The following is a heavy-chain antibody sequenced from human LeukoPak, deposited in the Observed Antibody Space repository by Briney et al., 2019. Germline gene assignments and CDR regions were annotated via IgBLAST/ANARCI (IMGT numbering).Heavy chain of an antibody. J-gene: IGHJ4*02. CDR1: GGSFSGCY. V-gene: IGHV4-34*01. D-gene: IGHD6-13*01. CDR2: INHSGST. CDR3: ARVAIAAAGTTRNFDY. Sequence: SETLSLTCAVYGGSFSGCYWSWIRQPPGKGLEWIGEINHSGSTNYNPSLKSRVTISVDTSKNQFSLKLSSVTAADTAVYYCARVAIAAAGTTRNFDYWGQGTLVTVSS.